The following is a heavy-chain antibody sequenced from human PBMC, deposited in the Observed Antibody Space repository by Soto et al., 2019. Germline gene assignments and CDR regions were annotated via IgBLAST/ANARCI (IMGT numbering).Heavy chain of an antibody. D-gene: IGHD3-9*01. CDR1: GYTFSSYI. V-gene: IGHV5-51*01. Sequence: GEALKLSCNVSGYTFSSYIIGWVRQVPGKGLEWMGIFSPGDSATKYSHSFQGQVTISADTSISTAYLQWNSLKASDTAMYYCARHATYYDILSGYYFDYWGHGTLVTLSS. J-gene: IGHJ4*01. CDR3: ARHATYYDILSGYYFDY. CDR2: FSPGDSAT.